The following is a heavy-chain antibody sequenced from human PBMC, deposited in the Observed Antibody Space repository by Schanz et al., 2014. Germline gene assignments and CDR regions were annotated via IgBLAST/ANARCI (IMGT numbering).Heavy chain of an antibody. D-gene: IGHD3-10*01. J-gene: IGHJ6*02. CDR3: ARDPSFSMVRGVIIDSYYYGMDV. CDR2: IIPVLAIA. CDR1: GGTFSSYT. V-gene: IGHV1-69*08. Sequence: VQLEQSGAEVKKPGSSVKVSCKASGGTFSSYTISWIRQAPGQGLEWMGRIIPVLAIADYAQKFQGRVTITADKSTSTASMELSSLRSDDTAVFYCARDPSFSMVRGVIIDSYYYGMDVWGQGTTVTVSS.